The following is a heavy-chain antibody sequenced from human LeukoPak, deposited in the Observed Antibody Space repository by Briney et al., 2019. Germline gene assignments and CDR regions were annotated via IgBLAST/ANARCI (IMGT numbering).Heavy chain of an antibody. CDR2: INPNSGGT. Sequence: GASVKVSCKASGYTFTGYYMHWVRQAPGQGLEWMGWINPNSGGTSYAKKFQGRVTMTRDTSISTAYMELSRLRSDDTAVYYCARSPSWSSSWYDYWGQGTLVTVSS. D-gene: IGHD6-13*01. J-gene: IGHJ4*02. V-gene: IGHV1-2*02. CDR1: GYTFTGYY. CDR3: ARSPSWSSSWYDY.